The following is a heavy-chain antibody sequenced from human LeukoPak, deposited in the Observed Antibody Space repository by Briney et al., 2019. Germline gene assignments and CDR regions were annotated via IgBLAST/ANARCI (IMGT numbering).Heavy chain of an antibody. CDR3: AKTHDRYSSSWSFDY. CDR1: GFTFSSYG. D-gene: IGHD6-13*01. V-gene: IGHV3-23*01. CDR2: ISGSAGST. J-gene: IGHJ4*02. Sequence: GGSLRLSCAASGFTFSSYGMSWVRQAPGKGLEWVSAISGSAGSTYYADSVKGRFTISRDNSKNTLYLQMNSLRAEDTAVYYCAKTHDRYSSSWSFDYWGQGTLVTVSS.